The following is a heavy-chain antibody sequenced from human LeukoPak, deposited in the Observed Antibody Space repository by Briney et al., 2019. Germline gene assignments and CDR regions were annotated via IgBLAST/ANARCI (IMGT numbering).Heavy chain of an antibody. CDR2: TYYRSKWYN. V-gene: IGHV6-1*01. CDR1: GDSVSSNSAA. Sequence: SQTLSLTCAISGDSVSSNSAAWNWIRQSPSRGLEWLGRTYYRSKWYNDYAVSVKSRITINPDTSKNQFSLKLSSVTAADTAVYYCARGEFVVSNGMDVWGQGTTVTVSS. J-gene: IGHJ6*02. CDR3: ARGEFVVSNGMDV. D-gene: IGHD3-22*01.